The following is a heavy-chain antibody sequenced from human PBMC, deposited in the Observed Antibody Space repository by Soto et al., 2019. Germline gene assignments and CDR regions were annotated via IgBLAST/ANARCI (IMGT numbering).Heavy chain of an antibody. CDR1: GITFGSRA. CDR3: ANPGYSSSWYY. V-gene: IGHV3-23*01. Sequence: GGSLRLSCVASGITFGSRAMSWVRQAPGEGLEWVSTITDTGGDAKYADSVRGRFTISRDNSKNTLYLQMNSLRAEDTAVYYCANPGYSSSWYYWGQGTLVTVSS. D-gene: IGHD6-13*01. CDR2: ITDTGGDA. J-gene: IGHJ4*02.